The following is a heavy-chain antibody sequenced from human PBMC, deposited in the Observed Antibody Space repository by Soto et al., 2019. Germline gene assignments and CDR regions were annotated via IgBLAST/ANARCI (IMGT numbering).Heavy chain of an antibody. D-gene: IGHD3-3*01. J-gene: IGHJ4*02. CDR1: GFTFSSYG. CDR3: AKEIGIRFLEWLLFPVDY. V-gene: IGHV3-30*18. Sequence: QVQLVESGGGVVQPGRSLRLSCAASGFTFSSYGMHWVRQAPGKGLEWVAVISSEGSNKYYADSVKGRFTISRDNSKNTLYLQMNSLRAEDTAVYYCAKEIGIRFLEWLLFPVDYWGQGTLVTVSS. CDR2: ISSEGSNK.